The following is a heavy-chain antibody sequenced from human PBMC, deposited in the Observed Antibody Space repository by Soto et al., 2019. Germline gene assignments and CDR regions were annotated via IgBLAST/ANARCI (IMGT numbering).Heavy chain of an antibody. V-gene: IGHV4-34*01. J-gene: IGHJ5*02. D-gene: IGHD4-4*01. CDR1: GGSFSGYY. Sequence: QVQLQQWGAGLLKPSETLPLTCAVYGGSFSGYYWTWIRQPPGKGLEWIGEITHSGSTKYNPALRSRVTMSVDTSKNQFSLKLTSVTAADTAVYYCARRKGPRGYAISNFGGWFDPWGQGTLVTVSS. CDR3: ARRKGPRGYAISNFGGWFDP. CDR2: ITHSGST.